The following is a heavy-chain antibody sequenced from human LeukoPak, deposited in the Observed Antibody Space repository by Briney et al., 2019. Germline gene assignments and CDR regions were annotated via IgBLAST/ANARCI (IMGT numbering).Heavy chain of an antibody. D-gene: IGHD3-22*01. Sequence: ASVNVSCTASGGTFTSYAISWERQAPGQGLGWMGWINPNSGGTNYAQKFQGRVTMTRDTSISTAYMALSRLRSDHTAVYYCARNYDSSGYYYHLYYFDYWGQGTLVTVSS. CDR3: ARNYDSSGYYYHLYYFDY. J-gene: IGHJ4*02. V-gene: IGHV1-2*02. CDR2: INPNSGGT. CDR1: GGTFTSYA.